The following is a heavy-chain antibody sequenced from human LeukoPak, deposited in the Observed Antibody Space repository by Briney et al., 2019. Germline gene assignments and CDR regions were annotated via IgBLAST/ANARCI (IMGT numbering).Heavy chain of an antibody. CDR1: GFTFSSYA. D-gene: IGHD2-21*01. J-gene: IGHJ4*02. Sequence: GGSLRLSCAASGFTFSSYAMSWVRHAPGKGLEWVSAISGSGGSTYYADSVKGRFTISRDNSKNTLYLQMNSLRAEDTAVYYCAKFLPTHIVVANYYFDYWGQGTLVTVSS. V-gene: IGHV3-23*01. CDR2: ISGSGGST. CDR3: AKFLPTHIVVANYYFDY.